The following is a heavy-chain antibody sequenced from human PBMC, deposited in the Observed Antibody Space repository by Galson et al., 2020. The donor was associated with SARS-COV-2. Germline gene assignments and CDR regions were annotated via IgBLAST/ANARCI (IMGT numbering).Heavy chain of an antibody. J-gene: IGHJ5*02. CDR3: AKVAYSSGWNNWFDP. Sequence: TGGSLRLSCPASGFTFSSYAMSWVRQAPGKGLEWVSAISGSGGSTYYADSVKGRFTISRDNSKNTLYLQMNSLRAEDTAVYYCAKVAYSSGWNNWFDPWGQGTLVTVSS. D-gene: IGHD6-19*01. CDR2: ISGSGGST. CDR1: GFTFSSYA. V-gene: IGHV3-23*01.